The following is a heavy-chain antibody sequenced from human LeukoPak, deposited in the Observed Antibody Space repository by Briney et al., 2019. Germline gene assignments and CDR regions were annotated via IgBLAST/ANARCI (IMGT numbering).Heavy chain of an antibody. CDR2: ISPYNGNT. D-gene: IGHD5-18*01. V-gene: IGHV1-18*01. CDR1: GYTFSSYG. Sequence: ASVKVSCKASGYTFSSYGISWVRQAPGQGLEWMGWISPYNGNTEYGQKVQGRVTMTTDRPTTTASMELRSLRSDDTAMYYCARVRPPNIVDSVMDYKYYHDMDVWSQGTTVTVSS. J-gene: IGHJ6*02. CDR3: ARVRPPNIVDSVMDYKYYHDMDV.